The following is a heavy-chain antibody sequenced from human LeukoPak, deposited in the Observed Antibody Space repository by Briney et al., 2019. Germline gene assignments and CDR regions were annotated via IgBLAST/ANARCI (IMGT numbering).Heavy chain of an antibody. Sequence: GGSLRLSCAASGFTFSSYSMNWVRQAPGKGLEWVSYISSSSSTIYYADSVKGRFTISRDNAKNSLFLQMNSLRAEDTAVYYCARGDSWNSYYYYYMDVWGKGTSVTVSS. V-gene: IGHV3-48*04. CDR1: GFTFSSYS. CDR2: ISSSSSTI. J-gene: IGHJ6*03. D-gene: IGHD1-7*01. CDR3: ARGDSWNSYYYYYMDV.